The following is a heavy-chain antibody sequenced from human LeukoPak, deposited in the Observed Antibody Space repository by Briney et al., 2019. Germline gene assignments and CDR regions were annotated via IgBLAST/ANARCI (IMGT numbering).Heavy chain of an antibody. CDR2: IIPIFGIA. CDR1: GGTFCSYA. CDR3: ARTEMTTVTPIDY. V-gene: IGHV1-69*04. D-gene: IGHD4-17*01. J-gene: IGHJ4*02. Sequence: ASVKVSCKASGGTFCSYAISWVRQAPGQGLEWMGRIIPIFGIANYAQKFQGRVTITADKSTSTAYMELSSLRSEDTAVYYCARTEMTTVTPIDYWGQGTLVTVSS.